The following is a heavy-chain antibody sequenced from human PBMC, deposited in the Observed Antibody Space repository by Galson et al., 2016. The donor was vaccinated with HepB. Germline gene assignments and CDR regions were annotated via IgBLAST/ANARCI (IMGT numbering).Heavy chain of an antibody. D-gene: IGHD5-12*01. Sequence: SLRLSCAASGFNIDDFAMHWVRQVPEKGLEWVSGISWNSDTIVYADSVKGRFTVSRENAKNSLYLQMNSLRSEDTALYYWVKVAREYSGYDWKGSFDIWGQGTMVIVSS. CDR2: ISWNSDTI. CDR1: GFNIDDFA. CDR3: VKVAREYSGYDWKGSFDI. V-gene: IGHV3-9*01. J-gene: IGHJ3*02.